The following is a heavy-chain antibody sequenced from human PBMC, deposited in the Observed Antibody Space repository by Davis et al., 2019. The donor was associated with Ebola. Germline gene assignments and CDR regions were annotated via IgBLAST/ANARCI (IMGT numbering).Heavy chain of an antibody. CDR3: AKFSRAGESD. J-gene: IGHJ4*02. V-gene: IGHV3-9*01. CDR2: ISWNSGSI. Sequence: SLKISCAASGFTFSSYAMHWVRQAPGKGLEWVSGISWNSGSIGYADSLKGRITISRDNAKNSLYLQVNSLRDEDTAVYYCAKFSRAGESDWGQGTLVTVSS. D-gene: IGHD6-13*01. CDR1: GFTFSSYA.